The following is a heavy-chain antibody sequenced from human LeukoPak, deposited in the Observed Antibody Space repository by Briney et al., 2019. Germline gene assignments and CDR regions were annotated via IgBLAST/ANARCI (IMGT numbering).Heavy chain of an antibody. CDR1: GGSISSGGYS. V-gene: IGHV4-30-2*01. CDR2: IYHSGST. Sequence: SETLSLTCAVSGGSISSGGYSWSWIRQPPGKGLEWIGYIYHSGSTYYNPSLKSRVTISVDRSKNQFSLKLSSVTAADTAVYYCARAVYYYDSSGYYYGWFDPWGQGTLVTVSS. CDR3: ARAVYYYDSSGYYYGWFDP. D-gene: IGHD3-22*01. J-gene: IGHJ5*02.